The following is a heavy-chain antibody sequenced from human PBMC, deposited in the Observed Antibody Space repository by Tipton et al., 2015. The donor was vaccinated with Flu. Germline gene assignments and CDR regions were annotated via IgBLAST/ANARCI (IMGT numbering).Heavy chain of an antibody. V-gene: IGHV4-61*10. CDR2: IYYSGST. J-gene: IGHJ4*02. Sequence: TLSLTCTVSGDSISSGTYYWRWFRQPAGKGLEWIGYIYYSGSTNYNPSLKSRVTISVDTSKNQFSLKLSSVTAADTAVYYCARRYYDSSGPLDYWGQGTLVTVSS. CDR3: ARRYYDSSGPLDY. CDR1: GDSISSGTYY. D-gene: IGHD3-22*01.